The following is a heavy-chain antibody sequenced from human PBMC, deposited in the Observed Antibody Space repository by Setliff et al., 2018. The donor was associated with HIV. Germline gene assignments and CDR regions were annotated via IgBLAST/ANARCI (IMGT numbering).Heavy chain of an antibody. V-gene: IGHV1-2*06. J-gene: IGHJ6*03. CDR1: GYTFTGYF. Sequence: GASVKVSCKASGYTFTGYFIHWVRQAPGQGLEWMGRINPNTGDTNYAQKFQDRVTMTRDTSINTAYMELSRLRSDDTAVYYCVRNPHPTVVVPRDSHYYSMNIWGKGTTVTV. CDR2: INPNTGDT. CDR3: VRNPHPTVVVPRDSHYYSMNI. D-gene: IGHD2-21*01.